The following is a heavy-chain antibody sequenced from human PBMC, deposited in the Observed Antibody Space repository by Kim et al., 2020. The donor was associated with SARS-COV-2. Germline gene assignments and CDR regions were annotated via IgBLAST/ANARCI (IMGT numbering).Heavy chain of an antibody. Sequence: GGSLRLSCAASGFTFSIYWMTWVSQAPGKVLEWVANIKQDGNPKYYVYSVKGRITISGDNAKNSLYLQMNSLRAEDTAVYYCASDGDLYSSGKDAFDIWGQGTMVTGSS. CDR3: ASDGDLYSSGKDAFDI. CDR2: IKQDGNPK. V-gene: IGHV3-7*01. D-gene: IGHD6-19*01. J-gene: IGHJ3*02. CDR1: GFTFSIYW.